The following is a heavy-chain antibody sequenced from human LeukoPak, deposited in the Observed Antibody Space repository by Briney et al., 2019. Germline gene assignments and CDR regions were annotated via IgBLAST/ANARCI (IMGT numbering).Heavy chain of an antibody. CDR2: VSQSGST. Sequence: SETLSLTCSVSGGFITNTNWCSWVRQPPGQGLEWIGEVSQSGSTNYNPSLKGRVTISLDRTSNQVSLKMTSATAADTAMYYCASHMVVTGTRGFDNWGQGTLVTVS. J-gene: IGHJ4*02. V-gene: IGHV4-4*02. CDR1: GGFITNTNW. CDR3: ASHMVVTGTRGFDN. D-gene: IGHD2-21*02.